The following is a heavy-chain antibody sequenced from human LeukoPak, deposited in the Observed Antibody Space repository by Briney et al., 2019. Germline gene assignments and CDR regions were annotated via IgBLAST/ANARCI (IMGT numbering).Heavy chain of an antibody. Sequence: GGSLRLSCAASGFTVSSNYMSWVRQAPGKGLEWVSVIYSGGSRYYADSVKGRFSISRDSSKNTLYLQMNSLRAEDTAVYYCARGYYFDSSGFFPPYYFDYWGQGTLVTVSS. CDR2: IYSGGSR. V-gene: IGHV3-66*01. D-gene: IGHD3-22*01. CDR1: GFTVSSNY. CDR3: ARGYYFDSSGFFPPYYFDY. J-gene: IGHJ4*02.